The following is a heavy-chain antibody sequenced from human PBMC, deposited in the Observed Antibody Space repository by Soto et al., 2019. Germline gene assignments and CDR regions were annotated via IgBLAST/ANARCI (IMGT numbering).Heavy chain of an antibody. Sequence: SETLSLTCTVSGGSMSSYYWSWIRQPPGKGLEWIGYIYYSGSTYYNPSLKSRVTISVDTSKNQFSLKLSSVTAADTAVYYCARDKITGLFDYWGQGTLVTVS. V-gene: IGHV4-59*12. J-gene: IGHJ4*02. CDR1: GGSMSSYY. CDR2: IYYSGST. CDR3: ARDKITGLFDY. D-gene: IGHD2-8*02.